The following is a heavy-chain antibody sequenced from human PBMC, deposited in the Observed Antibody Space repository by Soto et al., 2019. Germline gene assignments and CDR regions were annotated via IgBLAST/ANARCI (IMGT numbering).Heavy chain of an antibody. CDR2: IYYSGST. J-gene: IGHJ5*02. Sequence: PSETLSLTCTVSGGSISSGDYYWSWIRQPPGKGLEWIGYIYYSGSTYYNPSLKSRVTISVDTSKNQFSLKLSSVTAADTAVYYCARVSFITIFGVVTPNWFDPWGQGTLVTVSS. CDR1: GGSISSGDYY. V-gene: IGHV4-30-4*01. CDR3: ARVSFITIFGVVTPNWFDP. D-gene: IGHD3-3*01.